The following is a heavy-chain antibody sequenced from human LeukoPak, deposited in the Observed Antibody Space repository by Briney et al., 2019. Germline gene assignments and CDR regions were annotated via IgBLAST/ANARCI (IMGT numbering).Heavy chain of an antibody. D-gene: IGHD2-2*01. J-gene: IGHJ6*02. CDR1: GYTFTGYY. Sequence: GASVKVSCKASGYTFTGYYMHWVRQAPGQGLEWMGWINPNSGGTNYAQKFQGRVTMTRDTSISTAYMELSRLRSDDTAVYYCARDLCRGYCSSTSPRRLYYYYGMDVWGQGTTVTVSS. CDR2: INPNSGGT. CDR3: ARDLCRGYCSSTSPRRLYYYYGMDV. V-gene: IGHV1-2*02.